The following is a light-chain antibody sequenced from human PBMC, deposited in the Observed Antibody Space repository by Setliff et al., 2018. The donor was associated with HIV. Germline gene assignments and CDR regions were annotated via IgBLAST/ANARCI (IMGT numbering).Light chain of an antibody. CDR2: QAT. J-gene: IGLJ1*01. V-gene: IGLV2-23*01. CDR1: SSDIGRYNL. Sequence: QSVLTQPASVSVSPGQSITISCTGTSSDIGRYNLVSWYQQYPGKAPKLMIYQATKRPSGVSNRFSGSKSGNTASLTISGLQAEDEADYYCCSNTGSNTYVFGSGTKVTVL. CDR3: CSNTGSNTYV.